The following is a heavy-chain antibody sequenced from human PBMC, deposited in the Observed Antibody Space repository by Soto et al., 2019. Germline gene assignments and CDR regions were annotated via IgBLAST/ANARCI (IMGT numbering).Heavy chain of an antibody. CDR3: ARVVVVAASRYNWFDP. V-gene: IGHV1-69*13. CDR2: IIPIFGTA. CDR1: GGTFSSYA. D-gene: IGHD2-15*01. J-gene: IGHJ5*02. Sequence: SVKVSCKASGGTFSSYAISWVRQAPGQGLEWMGGIIPIFGTANYAQKFQGRVTITADESTSTAYMELSSLRSEDTAVYYCARVVVVAASRYNWFDPWGQGTLVTAPQ.